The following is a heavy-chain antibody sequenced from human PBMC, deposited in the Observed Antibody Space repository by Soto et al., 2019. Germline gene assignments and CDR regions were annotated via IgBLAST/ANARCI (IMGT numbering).Heavy chain of an antibody. J-gene: IGHJ5*02. Sequence: QLQLQESGPGLVKPSETLSLTCTVSGGSISSSSYHWGWIRQPPGKGLEWIGSIYYSGSTYYNPSLRSRVPISVDTSKNQFSLKLSSVNAADTAVYYCARLAWGRGFDPWGQGTLVTVSS. CDR1: GGSISSSSYH. CDR2: IYYSGST. V-gene: IGHV4-39*01. D-gene: IGHD7-27*01. CDR3: ARLAWGRGFDP.